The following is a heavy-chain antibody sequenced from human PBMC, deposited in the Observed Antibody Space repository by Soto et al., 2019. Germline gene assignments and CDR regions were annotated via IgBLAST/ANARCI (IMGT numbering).Heavy chain of an antibody. J-gene: IGHJ5*02. CDR2: IIPIFGTA. D-gene: IGHD1-1*01. CDR3: AREVVQKKTGWFDP. CDR1: GGTFSSYA. Sequence: QVQLVQSGAEVKKPGSSVKVSCKASGGTFSSYAISWVRQAPGQGLEWMGGIIPIFGTANYAQKFQGRVTITAEESTRTASLELSSLRSEDTAVYYCAREVVQKKTGWFDPWGQGTLVTVSS. V-gene: IGHV1-69*01.